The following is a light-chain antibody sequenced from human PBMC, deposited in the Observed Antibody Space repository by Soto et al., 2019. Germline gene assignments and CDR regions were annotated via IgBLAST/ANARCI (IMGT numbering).Light chain of an antibody. CDR1: QSVPGSS. V-gene: IGKV3-20*01. CDR3: QQYGGSPGT. J-gene: IGKJ1*01. Sequence: EIVLTQSPGTLSLSPGERATLSCRASQSVPGSSLAWYQQRPGQAPRLLIYGASNRVTGIPDRFSGSGSGTDFTLTISRLEPEDFAVYYCQQYGGSPGTFVQGTKVEIK. CDR2: GAS.